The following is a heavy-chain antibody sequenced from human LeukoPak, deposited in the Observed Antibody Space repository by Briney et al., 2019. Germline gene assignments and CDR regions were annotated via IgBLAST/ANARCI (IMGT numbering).Heavy chain of an antibody. CDR1: GFTFSSYA. V-gene: IGHV3-23*01. J-gene: IGHJ4*02. Sequence: GGSLRLSCAASGFTFSSYAMSWVRQAPGKGLEWVSAISGSGGSTYYADSVKGRFTISRDNSKNTLYLQMNSLRAEDTAVYYCANNYDSSGYLYYFDYWGPGTLVTVSS. CDR2: ISGSGGST. CDR3: ANNYDSSGYLYYFDY. D-gene: IGHD3-22*01.